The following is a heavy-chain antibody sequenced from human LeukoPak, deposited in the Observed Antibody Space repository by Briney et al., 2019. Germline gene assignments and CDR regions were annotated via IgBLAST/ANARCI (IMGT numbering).Heavy chain of an antibody. CDR2: INPSGGST. J-gene: IGHJ6*02. D-gene: IGHD3-3*01. Sequence: ASVKVSCKASGYTFTSYSVHWVRQAPGQGLEWMGIINPSGGSTRYAQKFKGRITMTRDTSTSTVYMELSSLRSEDTAVYYCARVSSSFYDFWSGYDLVGYMDVWGQGTTVTVSS. V-gene: IGHV1-46*01. CDR1: GYTFTSYS. CDR3: ARVSSSFYDFWSGYDLVGYMDV.